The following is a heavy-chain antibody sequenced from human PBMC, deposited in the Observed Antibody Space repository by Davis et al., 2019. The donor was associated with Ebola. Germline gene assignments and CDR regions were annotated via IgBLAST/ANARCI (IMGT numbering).Heavy chain of an antibody. CDR1: GYTFTSYD. V-gene: IGHV1-8*01. CDR3: ARGTTYTRVAVY. D-gene: IGHD3-22*01. J-gene: IGHJ4*02. Sequence: SVKVPCKASGYTFTSYDINWVRQATGQGLEWMGWMNPNSGNTGYAQKFQGRVTMTRNTFISTAYMELSSLRSEDTAVYYCARGTTYTRVAVYWGQGTLVTVSS. CDR2: MNPNSGNT.